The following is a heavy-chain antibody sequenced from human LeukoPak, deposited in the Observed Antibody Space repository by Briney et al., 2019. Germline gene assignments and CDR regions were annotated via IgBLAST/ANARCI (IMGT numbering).Heavy chain of an antibody. Sequence: PGGSLRLSCAASGFTFSSYWMSWVRQAPGKGLEWVANIKQDGSEKYYVDSVKGRFTISRDNAKNSLYLQMNSLRAGDTAVYYCARGGQWLVWEAFDIWGQGTMVTVSS. J-gene: IGHJ3*02. CDR2: IKQDGSEK. V-gene: IGHV3-7*01. CDR3: ARGGQWLVWEAFDI. D-gene: IGHD6-19*01. CDR1: GFTFSSYW.